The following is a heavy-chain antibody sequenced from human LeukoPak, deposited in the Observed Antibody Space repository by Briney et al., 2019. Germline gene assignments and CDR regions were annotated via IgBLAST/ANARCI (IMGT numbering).Heavy chain of an antibody. J-gene: IGHJ2*01. D-gene: IGHD6-19*01. CDR3: ARVGAVVGHWNWYFDL. CDR2: INPSGGST. CDR1: GYTFIAYY. Sequence: GASVKVSCKASGYTFIAYYIHWVRQAPGQGLEWMGIINPSGGSTTYAQNFQGRVTMTRDTSTSAVYMELSSLGSEDTAVYYCARVGAVVGHWNWYFDLWGRGTLVTVSS. V-gene: IGHV1-46*01.